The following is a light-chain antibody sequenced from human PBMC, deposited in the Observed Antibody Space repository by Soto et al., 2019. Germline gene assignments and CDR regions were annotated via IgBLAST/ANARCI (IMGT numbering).Light chain of an antibody. V-gene: IGLV2-14*01. CDR2: EVR. Sequence: QSALTQPASVSGSAGQSITISCSGTMRDVGAYNLVSWYQQHPGTAPKLIIYEVRNRPSGISSRFSGPRSGNTASLTISGLQPEDEGDYYCSAYTARSTLVFGEGTKVTVL. J-gene: IGLJ3*02. CDR3: SAYTARSTLV. CDR1: MRDVGAYNL.